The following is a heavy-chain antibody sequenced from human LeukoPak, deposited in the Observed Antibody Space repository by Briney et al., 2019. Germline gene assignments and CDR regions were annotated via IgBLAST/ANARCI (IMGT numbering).Heavy chain of an antibody. Sequence: GGSLRLSCAASGFTFGSYAMSWVRQAPGKGLEWVSYISGRGGSIFYADSVKGRLTISRDNSKNTLFLQMNSLRAEDTAMYYCVKGGTDYDFWNDSSYSYYFDFWGQGTLVTVSS. CDR3: VKGGTDYDFWNDSSYSYYFDF. CDR1: GFTFGSYA. CDR2: ISGRGGSI. J-gene: IGHJ4*02. V-gene: IGHV3-23*01. D-gene: IGHD3-3*01.